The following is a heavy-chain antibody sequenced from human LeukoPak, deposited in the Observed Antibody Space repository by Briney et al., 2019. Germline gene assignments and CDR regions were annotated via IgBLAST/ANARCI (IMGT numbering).Heavy chain of an antibody. D-gene: IGHD3-22*01. V-gene: IGHV4-4*07. CDR1: GGSIISNY. CDR2: IYGSGIT. Sequence: PSETLSLTCTVSGGSIISNYWSWIRQSAGTGLEWIGRIYGSGITDYNPSLKSRVTMSLDTSRKQFSLRLTSVTAVDTAVYYCARLKFYDSTGYSPGYYMDVWGKGTTVSVFS. CDR3: ARLKFYDSTGYSPGYYMDV. J-gene: IGHJ6*03.